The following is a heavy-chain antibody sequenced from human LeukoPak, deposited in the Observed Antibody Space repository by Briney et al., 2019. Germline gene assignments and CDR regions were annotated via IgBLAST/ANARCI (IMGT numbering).Heavy chain of an antibody. CDR1: GGTFSNYA. CDR3: ARDPPQQPYYGMDV. J-gene: IGHJ6*02. Sequence: GASVKVSCKASGGTFSNYAISWVRQAPGQGLEWMGRIIPLLGIANYAQKFQGRVTITADKSTSTAYMELSSLRSEDTAVYYCARDPPQQPYYGMDVWGQGTTVTVSS. CDR2: IIPLLGIA. D-gene: IGHD6-13*01. V-gene: IGHV1-69*04.